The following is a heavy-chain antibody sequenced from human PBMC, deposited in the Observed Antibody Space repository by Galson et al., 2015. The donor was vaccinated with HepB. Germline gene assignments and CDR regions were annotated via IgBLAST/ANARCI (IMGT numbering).Heavy chain of an antibody. Sequence: SLRLSCAASGFTFSSNAMSWVRQAPGKGLEWVSAISGSGGSTYYADSVKGRFTISRDNSKNTLYLQMNSLRAEDTAVYYCAKSKEAIPDGFDIWGQGTMVTVSS. D-gene: IGHD2-2*02. J-gene: IGHJ3*02. V-gene: IGHV3-23*01. CDR1: GFTFSSNA. CDR2: ISGSGGST. CDR3: AKSKEAIPDGFDI.